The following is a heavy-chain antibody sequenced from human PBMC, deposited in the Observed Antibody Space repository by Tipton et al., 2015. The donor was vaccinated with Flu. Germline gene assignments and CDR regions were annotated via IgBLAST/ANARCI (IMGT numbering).Heavy chain of an antibody. V-gene: IGHV4-59*12. CDR3: ARLRRGGYYYDSSGYLDY. D-gene: IGHD3-22*01. CDR1: GGSISSYY. Sequence: TLSLTCTVPGGSISSYYWSWIRQPPGKGLEWIGYIYYSGSTNYNPTLKSRVTISVDTSKNQFSLKLSSVTAADTAVYYCARLRRGGYYYDSSGYLDYWGQGTLVTVSS. CDR2: IYYSGST. J-gene: IGHJ4*02.